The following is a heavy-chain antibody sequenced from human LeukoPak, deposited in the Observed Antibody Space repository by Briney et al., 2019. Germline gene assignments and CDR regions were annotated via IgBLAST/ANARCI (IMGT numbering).Heavy chain of an antibody. CDR1: GFTFDDYA. Sequence: GGSQRLSCAASGFTFDDYAMHWVRQAPGKGLEWVSGISWNSGSIGYADSVKGRFTISRDNAKNSLYLQMNSLRAEDTALYYCAKEFGGDAFWGQGTMVTVSS. V-gene: IGHV3-9*01. CDR2: ISWNSGSI. D-gene: IGHD2-21*02. J-gene: IGHJ3*01. CDR3: AKEFGGDAF.